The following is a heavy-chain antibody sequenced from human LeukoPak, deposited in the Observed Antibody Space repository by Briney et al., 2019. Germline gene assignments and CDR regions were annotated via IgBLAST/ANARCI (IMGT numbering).Heavy chain of an antibody. Sequence: ASVKVSCKASGGTFSSYAISWVRQAPGQGLEWMGGIIPIFGTANYAQKFQGRVTITADESTSTAYMELSSLRSEDTAVYYCASDYDILGYNAFDIWGQGTMVTVSS. V-gene: IGHV1-69*13. CDR2: IIPIFGTA. J-gene: IGHJ3*02. CDR1: GGTFSSYA. CDR3: ASDYDILGYNAFDI. D-gene: IGHD3-9*01.